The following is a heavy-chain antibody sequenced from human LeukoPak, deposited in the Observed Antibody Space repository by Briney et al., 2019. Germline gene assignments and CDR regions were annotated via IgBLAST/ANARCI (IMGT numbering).Heavy chain of an antibody. CDR2: ISTYSGNT. J-gene: IGHJ5*02. CDR1: GYTFTSYG. D-gene: IGHD2-2*01. V-gene: IGHV1-18*01. Sequence: ASVKVSCKASGYTFTSYGISWVRQAPGQGLEWMGWISTYSGNTNYAQNLQGRVTMTTDTYTSTAYMELRSLRSDDTAVYYCARDPCSSTSCPNNWFDPWGQGTRVTVSS. CDR3: ARDPCSSTSCPNNWFDP.